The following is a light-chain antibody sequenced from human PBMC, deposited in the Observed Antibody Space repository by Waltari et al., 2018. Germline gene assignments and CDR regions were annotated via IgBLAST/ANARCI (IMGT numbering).Light chain of an antibody. V-gene: IGKV1-9*01. CDR2: AAS. Sequence: DIQLTQSPSFLSASVGDRVIITCRASQGIDSYLAWYQQKPGKAPELLIHAASTLQSGVPSMFSGSGSGTEFTLTSSSLQPEDFATYYCQQVTSFPRTFGQGTKVEAK. CDR3: QQVTSFPRT. J-gene: IGKJ1*01. CDR1: QGIDSY.